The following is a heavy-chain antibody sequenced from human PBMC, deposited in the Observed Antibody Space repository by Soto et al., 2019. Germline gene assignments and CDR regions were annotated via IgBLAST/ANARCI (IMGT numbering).Heavy chain of an antibody. CDR3: AKEYPDDDYGDSPYYYGMDV. CDR1: GFTFSSYG. D-gene: IGHD4-17*01. CDR2: ISYDGSNK. Sequence: PGGSLRLSCAASGFTFSSYGMHWVRQAPGKGLEWVAVISYDGSNKYYADSVKGRFTISRDNSKNTLYLQMNSLRAEDTAVYYCAKEYPDDDYGDSPYYYGMDVWGQGTTVTVSS. V-gene: IGHV3-30*18. J-gene: IGHJ6*02.